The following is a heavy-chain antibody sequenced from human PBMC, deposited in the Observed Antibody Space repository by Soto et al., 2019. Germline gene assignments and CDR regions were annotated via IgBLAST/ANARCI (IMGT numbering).Heavy chain of an antibody. CDR2: ISNTAITD. Sequence: QVHLVESGGDLVKPGGSLRLSCVASGFSFSDYSMTWMRQAPGGGLDFVAFISNTAITDYYADSVKGRFTISRDNPRNSVYLQMDSLRAEDAAVYYCARDLHEILSHKHYYYYLDVWGTGTTVTVSS. CDR3: ARDLHEILSHKHYYYYLDV. CDR1: GFSFSDYS. J-gene: IGHJ6*03. V-gene: IGHV3-11*01.